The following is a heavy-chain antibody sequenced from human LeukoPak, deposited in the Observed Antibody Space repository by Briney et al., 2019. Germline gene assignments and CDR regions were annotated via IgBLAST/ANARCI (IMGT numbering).Heavy chain of an antibody. V-gene: IGHV3-23*01. CDR1: GFTFSSYS. CDR2: ISGSGGST. J-gene: IGHJ5*02. CDR3: AKGGMAWELHPDWFDP. D-gene: IGHD1-26*01. Sequence: SGGSLRLSCAASGFTFSSYSMSWVRQAPGKGLEWVSAISGSGGSTYYADSVKGRFTISRDNSKNTLYLQMNSLRAEDTAVYYCAKGGMAWELHPDWFDPWGQGTLVTVSS.